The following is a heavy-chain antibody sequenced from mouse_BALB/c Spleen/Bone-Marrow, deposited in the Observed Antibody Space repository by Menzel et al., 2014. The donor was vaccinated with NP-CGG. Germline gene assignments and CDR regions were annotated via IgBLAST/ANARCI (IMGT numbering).Heavy chain of an antibody. D-gene: IGHD2-14*01. Sequence: EVKLMESGGGLVKPGGSLKLSCAASGFTFSSYTMSWVRQTPEKRLEWVATISSGGSYTYYPDSVKGRFTISRDNAKNTLYLQMSSLKSEDTAVYYCTRSYYRYDEEAWFAYWGQETLVTVSA. CDR3: TRSYYRYDEEAWFAY. CDR2: ISSGGSYT. J-gene: IGHJ3*01. CDR1: GFTFSSYT. V-gene: IGHV5-6-4*01.